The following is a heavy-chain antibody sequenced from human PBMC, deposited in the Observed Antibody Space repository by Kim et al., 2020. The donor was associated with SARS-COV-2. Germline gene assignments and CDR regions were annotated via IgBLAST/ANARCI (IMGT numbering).Heavy chain of an antibody. Sequence: ASVKVSCKASGYTFTSYGISWVRQAPGQGLEWMGWISAYNGNTNYAQKLQGRVTMTTDTSTSTAYMELRSLRSDDTAVYYCARERGDPMVRGAQYYGMDVWGQGTTVTVSS. D-gene: IGHD3-10*01. CDR1: GYTFTSYG. CDR3: ARERGDPMVRGAQYYGMDV. V-gene: IGHV1-18*04. J-gene: IGHJ6*02. CDR2: ISAYNGNT.